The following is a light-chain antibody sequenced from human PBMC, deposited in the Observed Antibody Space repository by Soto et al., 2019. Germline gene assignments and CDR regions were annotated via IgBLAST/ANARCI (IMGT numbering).Light chain of an antibody. J-gene: IGKJ1*01. V-gene: IGKV3-15*01. Sequence: EIVMTQSPATLSVSPGERATLSCRASQSVSSNLAWYQQKPGQAPRLLIYGASTRATGIPARFSGSGSGTECTLTISSLQSEDFAVYYCQQYHNWPRTFGQGTTVEI. CDR1: QSVSSN. CDR3: QQYHNWPRT. CDR2: GAS.